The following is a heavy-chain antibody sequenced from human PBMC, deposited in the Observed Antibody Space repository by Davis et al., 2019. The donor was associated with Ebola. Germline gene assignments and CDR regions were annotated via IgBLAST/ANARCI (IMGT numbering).Heavy chain of an antibody. CDR1: GYSFTNYW. Sequence: GESLKISCQGFGYSFTNYWIGWVRQTPGKGLEWMGIIYPGDYDTRYSPAFQGQVTISADRSISTAYLQWSSLKASDTAIYYCARLRDGYKFDYWGQGTLVTVSS. V-gene: IGHV5-51*01. CDR2: IYPGDYDT. D-gene: IGHD5-24*01. J-gene: IGHJ4*02. CDR3: ARLRDGYKFDY.